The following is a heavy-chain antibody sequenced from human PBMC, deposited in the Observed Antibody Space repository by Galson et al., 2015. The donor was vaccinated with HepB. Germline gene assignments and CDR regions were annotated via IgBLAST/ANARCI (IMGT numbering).Heavy chain of an antibody. CDR3: ANGWVREFDY. CDR2: ISGSGGST. CDR1: GFTFSSYA. Sequence: SLRLSCAASGFTFSSYAMSWVRQAPGKGLEWVSAISGSGGSTYYADSVNGRFTISRDNSKNTLYLQMNSLRAEDTAIYYCANGWVREFDYWGQGTLVTVSS. D-gene: IGHD3-10*01. V-gene: IGHV3-23*01. J-gene: IGHJ4*02.